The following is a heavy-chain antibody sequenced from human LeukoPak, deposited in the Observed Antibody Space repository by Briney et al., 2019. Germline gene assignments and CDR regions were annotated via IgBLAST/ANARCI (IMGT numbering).Heavy chain of an antibody. CDR2: ISWNSGNI. CDR1: GFTFDDYA. Sequence: GGSLRLSCAASGFTFDDYAMHWVRQAPGKGLEWVSGISWNSGNIGYADSVKGRFTISRDNAKNSLYLQMNSLRPEDTALYYCAKDGSYSGHQYFQHWGQGTLVTVSS. J-gene: IGHJ1*01. CDR3: AKDGSYSGHQYFQH. V-gene: IGHV3-9*01. D-gene: IGHD1-26*01.